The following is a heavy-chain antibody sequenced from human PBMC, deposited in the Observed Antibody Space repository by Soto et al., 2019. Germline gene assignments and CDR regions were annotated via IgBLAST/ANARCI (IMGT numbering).Heavy chain of an antibody. J-gene: IGHJ4*02. D-gene: IGHD6-13*01. Sequence: GGSLRLSCAASGFTFSNAWMNWVRQAPGKGLEWVGRIKSKTDGGTTDYAAPVKGRFTISRDDSKNTLYLQMNSLKTEDTAVYYCTARNWQQNRRLLDYWGQGTLVTVSS. CDR3: TARNWQQNRRLLDY. CDR1: GFTFSNAW. CDR2: IKSKTDGGTT. V-gene: IGHV3-15*07.